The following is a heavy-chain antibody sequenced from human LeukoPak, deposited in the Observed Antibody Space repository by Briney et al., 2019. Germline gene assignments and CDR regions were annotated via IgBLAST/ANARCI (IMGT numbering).Heavy chain of an antibody. CDR2: VNSNSGGT. CDR1: GYRFSDYY. CDR3: ARGYCSGGSCYHFDS. V-gene: IGHV1-2*02. J-gene: IGHJ4*02. D-gene: IGHD2-15*01. Sequence: ASVKVSCKASGYRFSDYYMHWVRQAPGQGLEWMGWVNSNSGGTHYAQNFEGRVTMTRDTSISTAYMELSRLKIGDTALYYCARGYCSGGSCYHFDSWGQGTLVTVSS.